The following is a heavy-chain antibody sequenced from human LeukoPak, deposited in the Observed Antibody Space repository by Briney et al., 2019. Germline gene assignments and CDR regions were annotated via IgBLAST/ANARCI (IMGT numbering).Heavy chain of an antibody. CDR1: GFAFSDYY. V-gene: IGHV3-11*01. J-gene: IGHJ6*02. Sequence: GGSLRLSCAASGFAFSDYYMSWIRQAPRKGLEYVSDISNSDSAIYYADSVKGRFTISRDNAKNSLFLQMNSLRAEDTAVYYCARRNAYCSSSSCSRASYYYYGMDVWGQGTTVTVSS. D-gene: IGHD2-2*01. CDR2: ISNSDSAI. CDR3: ARRNAYCSSSSCSRASYYYYGMDV.